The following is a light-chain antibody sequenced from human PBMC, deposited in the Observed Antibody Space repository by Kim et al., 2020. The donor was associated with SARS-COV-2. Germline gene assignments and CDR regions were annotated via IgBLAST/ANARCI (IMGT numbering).Light chain of an antibody. CDR2: DVS. J-gene: IGLJ2*01. CDR1: SSDVGGYNY. CDR3: TSYTSSSPVV. Sequence: GQSITVSCTGTSSDVGGYNYVSWYQQHPGKAPKLMIYDVSNRPSGFSNRFSGSKSGNTASLTISGLQAEDEADYYCTSYTSSSPVVFGGGTQLTVL. V-gene: IGLV2-14*03.